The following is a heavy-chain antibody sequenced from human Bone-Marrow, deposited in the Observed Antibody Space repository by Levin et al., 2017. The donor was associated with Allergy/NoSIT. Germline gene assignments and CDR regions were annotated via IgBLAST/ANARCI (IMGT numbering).Heavy chain of an antibody. CDR3: ARGAGYCTNGVCYAYYYYGMDV. D-gene: IGHD2-8*01. CDR2: IYYSGST. CDR1: GGSISSYY. V-gene: IGHV4-59*01. Sequence: GSLRLSCTVSGGSISSYYWSWIRQPPGKGLEWIGYIYYSGSTNYNPSLKSRVTISVDTSKNQFSLKLSSVTAADTAVYYCARGAGYCTNGVCYAYYYYGMDVWGQGTTVTVSS. J-gene: IGHJ6*02.